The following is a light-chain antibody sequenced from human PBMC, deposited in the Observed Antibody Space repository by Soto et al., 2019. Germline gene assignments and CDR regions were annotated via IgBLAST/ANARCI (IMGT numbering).Light chain of an antibody. CDR2: DAS. CDR1: QSVNNK. Sequence: DLLMTQSPSTLSAVVGDKVTITCRASQSVNNKLAWYQQKPGKAPKILIYDASSLESGVPSRFSGSRFGTEFTLTISSLQPDDFARYYCQQYDTYPIAFGGGTKVELK. J-gene: IGKJ4*01. V-gene: IGKV1-5*01. CDR3: QQYDTYPIA.